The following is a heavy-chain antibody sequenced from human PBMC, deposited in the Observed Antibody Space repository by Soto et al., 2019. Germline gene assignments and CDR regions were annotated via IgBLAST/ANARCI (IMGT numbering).Heavy chain of an antibody. J-gene: IGHJ3*02. CDR3: ARGGPAINAFDI. V-gene: IGHV1-46*01. CDR1: GYTLSSYY. D-gene: IGHD2-2*01. Sequence: QVPLVQSGAEVKKPGASVKVSCKADGYTLSSYYMQWVRQAPGQGLEWMGMINPTSDYTAYAQKFQGRVTWTSDTSTSTVYMELSGLKSEDTAVYYCARGGPAINAFDIWGRWTVVTVSS. CDR2: INPTSDYT.